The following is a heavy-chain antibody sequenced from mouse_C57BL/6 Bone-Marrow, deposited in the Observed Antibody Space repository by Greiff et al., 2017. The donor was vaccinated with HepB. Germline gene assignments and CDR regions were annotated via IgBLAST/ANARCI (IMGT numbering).Heavy chain of an antibody. J-gene: IGHJ4*01. D-gene: IGHD1-1*01. CDR2: ISSGSSTI. CDR1: GFTFSDYG. V-gene: IGHV5-17*01. Sequence: DVHLVESGGGLVKPGGSLKLSCAASGFTFSDYGMHWVRQAPEKGLEWVAYISSGSSTIYYADTVKGRFTISRDNAKNTLFLQMTSLRSEDTAMYYCARRLLLFYAMDYWGQGTSVTVSS. CDR3: ARRLLLFYAMDY.